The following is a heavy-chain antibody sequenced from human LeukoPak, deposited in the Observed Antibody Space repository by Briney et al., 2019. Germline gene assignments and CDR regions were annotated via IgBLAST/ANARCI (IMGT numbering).Heavy chain of an antibody. V-gene: IGHV1-18*01. CDR3: ARHRNGFWQQLAPPDY. Sequence: ASVKVSCKASGYTFTSYGISWVRQAPGQGLEWMGWISAYNGNTNYAQKLQGRVTMTTDTSTSTAYMELRSLRSDDTAVYYCARHRNGFWQQLAPPDYWGQGTLVTVSS. D-gene: IGHD6-13*01. CDR1: GYTFTSYG. J-gene: IGHJ4*02. CDR2: ISAYNGNT.